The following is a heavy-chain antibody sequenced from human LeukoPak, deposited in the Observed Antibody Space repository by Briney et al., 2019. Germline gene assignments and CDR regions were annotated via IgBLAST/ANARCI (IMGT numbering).Heavy chain of an antibody. CDR1: GYTFTSYG. V-gene: IGHV1-18*01. J-gene: IGHJ4*02. Sequence: ASVKVSCTASGYTFTSYGISWGRQAPGQGREWMGWISAYNGNTNYAQKLQGRVTMTTDTSTSTAYMELRSLRSDATAVYYCARAGRGSVSFDYWGQGTLVTVSS. D-gene: IGHD3-10*01. CDR2: ISAYNGNT. CDR3: ARAGRGSVSFDY.